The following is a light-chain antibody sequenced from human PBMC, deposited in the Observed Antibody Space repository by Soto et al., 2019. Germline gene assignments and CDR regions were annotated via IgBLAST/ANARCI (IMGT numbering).Light chain of an antibody. CDR2: GAS. CDR3: QNYNSAPRT. Sequence: DMQMTQSPSSLSAVVGDRVTITCRASWGISNFLAWYQQRPGKVPRLLIYGASTLQSGVPSRFSGSGSGTDFTLTISSLQTEDIATYYCQNYNSAPRTFGQGTTV. V-gene: IGKV1-27*01. J-gene: IGKJ1*01. CDR1: WGISNF.